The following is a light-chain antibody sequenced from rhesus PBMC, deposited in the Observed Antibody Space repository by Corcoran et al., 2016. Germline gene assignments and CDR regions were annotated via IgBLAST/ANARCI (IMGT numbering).Light chain of an antibody. CDR2: DAP. J-gene: IGKJ4*01. CDR1: QGISTY. V-gene: IGKV1-38*01. Sequence: DIQLTQSPSSLSASVGDRVTITCRAGQGISTYLAWYQQEPGRAPKLLIYDAPNLQSGVPSRFSGSGSGTDFTLTISSLQPEYFAVYYCQQRYSSPLTFGGGTKVEIK. CDR3: QQRYSSPLT.